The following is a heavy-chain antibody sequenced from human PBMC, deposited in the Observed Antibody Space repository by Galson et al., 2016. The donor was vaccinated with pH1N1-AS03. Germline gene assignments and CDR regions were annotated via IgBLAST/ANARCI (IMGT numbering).Heavy chain of an antibody. D-gene: IGHD6-19*01. CDR1: GFPFSGYS. J-gene: IGHJ4*02. Sequence: CAASGFPFSGYSMNWVRQAPGTGLEWVSFISTSSSSIYYADSVKGRFTISRDNAQNLLYLQMNSLRDEDTAVYYCARDGPPQGISVAGSFDFWGQGTLVTVSS. V-gene: IGHV3-21*01. CDR3: ARDGPPQGISVAGSFDF. CDR2: ISTSSSSI.